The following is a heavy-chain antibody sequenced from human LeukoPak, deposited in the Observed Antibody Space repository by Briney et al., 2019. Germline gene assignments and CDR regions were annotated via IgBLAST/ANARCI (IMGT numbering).Heavy chain of an antibody. Sequence: GGSLRLSCAASGFTFDDYAMHWVRQAPGKGLEWVSLITGDGGTTYYADSVKGRFTMSRDNNKNSLFLQMNSLRSEDTALYYCAKEGPIAVAGYFDYWGQGTLVTVSS. CDR3: AKEGPIAVAGYFDY. V-gene: IGHV3-43*02. D-gene: IGHD6-19*01. CDR1: GFTFDDYA. J-gene: IGHJ4*02. CDR2: ITGDGGTT.